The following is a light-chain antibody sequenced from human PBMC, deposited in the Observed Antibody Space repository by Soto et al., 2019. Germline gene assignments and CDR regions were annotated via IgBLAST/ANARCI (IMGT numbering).Light chain of an antibody. CDR2: GAS. CDR1: QSVTSSY. J-gene: IGKJ3*01. CDR3: QQYGTSPYT. V-gene: IGKV3-20*01. Sequence: EIVLTQSPGTLSLSPGERATLSCRASQSVTSSYLAWYQQKPGQAPRLLIYGASSRATGIPDRFRGSGSGADFTLTITRLEPEDFAVYYCQQYGTSPYTFGHGTKVDI.